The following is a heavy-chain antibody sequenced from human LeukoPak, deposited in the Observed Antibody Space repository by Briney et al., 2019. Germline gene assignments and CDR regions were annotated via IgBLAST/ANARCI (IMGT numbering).Heavy chain of an antibody. CDR1: GFTFNSYD. CDR3: AKSAGRIVTRYWYFDL. CDR2: ISGSGSGT. D-gene: IGHD3-16*02. Sequence: PGGSLRLSCAASGFTFNSYDMNWVRQAPGKGLEWVSVISGSGSGTYYADSVKGRFTISRDNSKNTLYLQMNSLRAEDTAVYYCAKSAGRIVTRYWYFDLWGRGTLVTVSS. J-gene: IGHJ2*01. V-gene: IGHV3-23*01.